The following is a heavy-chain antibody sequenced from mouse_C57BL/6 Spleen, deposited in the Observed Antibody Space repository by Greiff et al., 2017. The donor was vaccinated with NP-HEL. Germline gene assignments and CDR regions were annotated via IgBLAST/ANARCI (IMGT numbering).Heavy chain of an antibody. J-gene: IGHJ2*01. CDR1: GFTFSSYA. V-gene: IGHV5-9-1*02. D-gene: IGHD1-1*01. CDR2: ISSGGDYI. Sequence: EVQVVESGEGLVKPGGSLKLSCAASGFTFSSYAMSWVRQTPEKRLEWVAYISSGGDYIYYADTVKGQFTISRDNARNTLYLQMSSLKSEDTAMYYCTRGVVYYGAFDYWGQGTTLTVSS. CDR3: TRGVVYYGAFDY.